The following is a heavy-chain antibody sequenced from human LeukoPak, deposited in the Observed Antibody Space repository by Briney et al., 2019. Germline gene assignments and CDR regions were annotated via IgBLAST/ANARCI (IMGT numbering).Heavy chain of an antibody. J-gene: IGHJ4*02. CDR3: AKGSSNWYLFDY. CDR2: ISGSGRST. D-gene: IGHD6-13*01. Sequence: GGSLRLSCAASGFTFSSYAMSWVRQAPGKGLEWVSVISGSGRSTYYADSVKGRFTISRDNSKNTLYLQMNSLRAEDTAVYYCAKGSSNWYLFDYWGQGTLVTVSS. V-gene: IGHV3-23*01. CDR1: GFTFSSYA.